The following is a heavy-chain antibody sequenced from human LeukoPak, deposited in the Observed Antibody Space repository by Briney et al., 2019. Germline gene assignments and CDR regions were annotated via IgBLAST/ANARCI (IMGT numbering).Heavy chain of an antibody. CDR3: ARAHDRGYYYGFDY. CDR2: IYSGGNT. D-gene: IGHD3-22*01. J-gene: IGHJ4*02. Sequence: GGSLRLSCAASGFTVSSNYMSWVRQAPGKGLEWVSVIYSGGNTYYADSVQGRFTMSRENPKNTLYLQMNSLRAEDTAAYYCARAHDRGYYYGFDYWGQGTLVTVSS. CDR1: GFTVSSNY. V-gene: IGHV3-66*01.